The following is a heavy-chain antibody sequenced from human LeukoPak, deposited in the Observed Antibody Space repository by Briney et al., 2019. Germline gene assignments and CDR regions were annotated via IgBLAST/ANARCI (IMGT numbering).Heavy chain of an antibody. Sequence: GSLRLSCAAFGFTFSSYAMHWVRQAPGKGLGWVAVISYDGSNKYYADSVKGRFTISRDNSKNALYLQMNSLRAEDTAVYYCAREVIVVVPAATPYYYGMDVWGQGTTVTVSS. D-gene: IGHD2-2*01. CDR3: AREVIVVVPAATPYYYGMDV. V-gene: IGHV3-30-3*01. CDR2: ISYDGSNK. CDR1: GFTFSSYA. J-gene: IGHJ6*02.